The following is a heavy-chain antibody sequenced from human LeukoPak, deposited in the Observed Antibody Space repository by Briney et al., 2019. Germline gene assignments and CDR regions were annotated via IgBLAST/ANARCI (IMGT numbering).Heavy chain of an antibody. D-gene: IGHD4-11*01. CDR2: ISSSSSYI. Sequence: PGGSLRLSCAASGFTFSSYSMNWVRQAPGKGPEWVSSISSSSSYIYYADSVKGRFTISRDNDKNSLYLQMNSLRAEDTAVYYCARGGTTAGEYFQHWGQGTLVTVSS. CDR3: ARGGTTAGEYFQH. CDR1: GFTFSSYS. V-gene: IGHV3-21*01. J-gene: IGHJ1*01.